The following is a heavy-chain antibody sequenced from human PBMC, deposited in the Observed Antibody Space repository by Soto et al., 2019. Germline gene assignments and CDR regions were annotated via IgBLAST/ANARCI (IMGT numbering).Heavy chain of an antibody. J-gene: IGHJ4*02. CDR1: GFTFSSYA. V-gene: IGHV3-23*01. Sequence: GGSLRLSCAASGFTFSSYAMSWARQAPGKGLERVSSISNSGGSTYHADSVKGRFTISRDDSEKTLYLQMNSLRVEDAAIYFCAQGKISTTGLNYWGQGTLVTVSS. CDR3: AQGKISTTGLNY. D-gene: IGHD1-1*01. CDR2: ISNSGGST.